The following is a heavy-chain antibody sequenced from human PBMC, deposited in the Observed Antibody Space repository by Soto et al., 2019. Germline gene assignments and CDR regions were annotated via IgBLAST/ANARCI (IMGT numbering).Heavy chain of an antibody. CDR3: ARDLVLRYFDWLLFLDY. Sequence: GGSLRLSCAASGFTFSSYAMSWVRQAPGKGLEWVSVITDNGSNKYYADSVKGRFTISRDNSKITLYLQMNSLRAEDTAVYYCARDLVLRYFDWLLFLDYWGQGTLVTVSS. J-gene: IGHJ4*02. D-gene: IGHD3-9*01. CDR1: GFTFSSYA. CDR2: ITDNGSNK. V-gene: IGHV3-23*01.